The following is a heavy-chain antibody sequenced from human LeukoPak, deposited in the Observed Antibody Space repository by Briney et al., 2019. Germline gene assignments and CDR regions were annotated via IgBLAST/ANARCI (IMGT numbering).Heavy chain of an antibody. D-gene: IGHD2-15*01. CDR1: GYTFPSYF. CDR3: ARGGRCSGGSCYSRARVDY. J-gene: IGHJ4*02. V-gene: IGHV1-18*04. CDR2: ISAYNGNT. Sequence: ASVKVSCKASGYTFPSYFMHWVRQAPGQGLEWMGWISAYNGNTNYAQKLQGRVTMTTDTSTSTAYMELRSLRSDDTAVYYCARGGRCSGGSCYSRARVDYWGQGTLVAVSS.